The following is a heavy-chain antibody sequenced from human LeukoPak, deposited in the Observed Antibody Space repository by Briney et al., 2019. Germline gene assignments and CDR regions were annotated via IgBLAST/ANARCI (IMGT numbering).Heavy chain of an antibody. CDR2: ISGSGGST. CDR3: AKAGGPSPLYYFDY. D-gene: IGHD3-16*01. Sequence: GGSLRLSCAASGFTFSSYSMNWVRQAPGKGLEWVSSISGSGGSTYYADSVKGRFTISRDNSMNTLYLQMNSLRADDTAVYYCAKAGGPSPLYYFDYWGQGTLVTVSS. J-gene: IGHJ4*02. CDR1: GFTFSSYS. V-gene: IGHV3-23*01.